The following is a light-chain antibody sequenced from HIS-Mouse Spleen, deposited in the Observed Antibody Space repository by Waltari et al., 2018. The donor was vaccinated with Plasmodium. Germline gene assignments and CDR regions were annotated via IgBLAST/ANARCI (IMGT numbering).Light chain of an antibody. V-gene: IGLV3-10*01. J-gene: IGLJ3*02. Sequence: SSDLTQPPSVSVSPGQTARITCSGDAFPNKYAYWYQQTSGQAPVLVIYEDRKRPSGSPERFSGSSAGTMATLTISGAQVEDEADYYCYSTDSSGDHRVFGGGTKLTVL. CDR1: AFPNKY. CDR2: EDR. CDR3: YSTDSSGDHRV.